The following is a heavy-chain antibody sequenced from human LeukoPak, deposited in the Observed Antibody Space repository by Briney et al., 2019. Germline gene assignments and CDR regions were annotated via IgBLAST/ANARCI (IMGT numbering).Heavy chain of an antibody. CDR3: AKAASSSWPSYYYGMDV. V-gene: IGHV3-23*01. D-gene: IGHD6-13*01. CDR1: GFIFSSYS. Sequence: GGSLRLSCAASGFIFSSYSMSWVRQAPGMGLEWVSVITGSGGNTYYVDSVKGRFTISKDNSKNTVYLQMSSLRVDDTAVYYCAKAASSSWPSYYYGMDVWGQGTTVTVSS. CDR2: ITGSGGNT. J-gene: IGHJ6*02.